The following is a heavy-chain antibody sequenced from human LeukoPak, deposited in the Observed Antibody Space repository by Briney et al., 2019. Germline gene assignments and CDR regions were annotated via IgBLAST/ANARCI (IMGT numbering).Heavy chain of an antibody. J-gene: IGHJ4*02. Sequence: PGGSLRLSCAASGFTFSSYSMNWVRQAPGKGLEWVSTISDGGGSTDYADSVKGRFTISRDNSKKTLFLQMISLRAEDTALYYCAKAGGSGTYNRGYFDYWGQGTLVTVSS. CDR3: AKAGGSGTYNRGYFDY. D-gene: IGHD3-10*01. CDR1: GFTFSSYS. CDR2: ISDGGGST. V-gene: IGHV3-23*01.